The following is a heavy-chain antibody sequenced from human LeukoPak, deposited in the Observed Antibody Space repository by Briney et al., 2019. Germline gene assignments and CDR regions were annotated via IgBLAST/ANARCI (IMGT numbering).Heavy chain of an antibody. D-gene: IGHD3-16*02. CDR2: INPNTGNP. Sequence: ASVKVSCRASGYTFTSYAMNWVRQAPGQGLEWMGWINPNTGNPTYAQGFTGRFVFSLDTSVSTTYLQISSLKAEDTAVYYCARAYQRLGGLSFPDQWGQGTLVSVSS. CDR3: ARAYQRLGGLSFPDQ. CDR1: GYTFTSYA. J-gene: IGHJ5*02. V-gene: IGHV7-4-1*02.